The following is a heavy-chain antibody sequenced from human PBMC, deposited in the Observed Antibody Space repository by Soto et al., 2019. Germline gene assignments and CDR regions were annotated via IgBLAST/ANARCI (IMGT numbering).Heavy chain of an antibody. CDR3: VRGFNSFDI. CDR1: GFTLGDYY. Sequence: EVQLVESGGGLVQPGGSLRLSCAASGFTLGDYYMDWVRQAPGKGLEWVGRSRSNARGYTTEYAASVTGRFTVSRDESKNSFYLQMNSLKSEDTALYYCVRGFNSFDIWGQGTLLTVSS. J-gene: IGHJ3*02. CDR2: SRSNARGYTT. V-gene: IGHV3-72*01.